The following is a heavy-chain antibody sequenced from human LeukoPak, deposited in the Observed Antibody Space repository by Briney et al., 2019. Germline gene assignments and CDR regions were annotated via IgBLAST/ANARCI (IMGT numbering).Heavy chain of an antibody. D-gene: IGHD1-26*01. Sequence: SETLSLTCTVSGGSISSRPYYWGWVRQSPGKGLEWIGTISYSGTTYYNPSLKSRVTMSVDTSKNQFSLKLSSVTAADTAVYYCARDREWELDYWGQGTLVTVSS. J-gene: IGHJ4*02. CDR1: GGSISSRPYY. CDR3: ARDREWELDY. CDR2: ISYSGTT. V-gene: IGHV4-39*07.